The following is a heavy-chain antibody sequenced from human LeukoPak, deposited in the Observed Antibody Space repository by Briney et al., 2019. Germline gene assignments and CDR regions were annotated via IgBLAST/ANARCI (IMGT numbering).Heavy chain of an antibody. Sequence: GGSLRLSCAASGFTFSSYGMSWVRQAPGKGLEWVSAISGSGGSTYYADSVKGRFTISRDNSKNTLYLQMNSLRAEDTAVYYCARLRYDSSGYYYYYYYYMDVWGKGTTVTVSS. CDR2: ISGSGGST. CDR3: ARLRYDSSGYYYYYYYYMDV. CDR1: GFTFSSYG. D-gene: IGHD3-22*01. J-gene: IGHJ6*03. V-gene: IGHV3-23*01.